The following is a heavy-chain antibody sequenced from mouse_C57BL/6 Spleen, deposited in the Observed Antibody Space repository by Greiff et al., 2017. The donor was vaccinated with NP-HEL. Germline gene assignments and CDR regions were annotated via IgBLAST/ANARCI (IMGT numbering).Heavy chain of an antibody. Sequence: QVQLKESGAELVKPGASVKLSCKASGYTFTSYWMHWVKQRPGQGLEWIGMIHPNSGSTNYNEKFKSKATLTVDKSSSTAYMQLSSLTSEDSAVYYCARDGLRYAMDYWGQGTSVTVSS. J-gene: IGHJ4*01. V-gene: IGHV1-64*01. CDR1: GYTFTSYW. D-gene: IGHD1-1*01. CDR2: IHPNSGST. CDR3: ARDGLRYAMDY.